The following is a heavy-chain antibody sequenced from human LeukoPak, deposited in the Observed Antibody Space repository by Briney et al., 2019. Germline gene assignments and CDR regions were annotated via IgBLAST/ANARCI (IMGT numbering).Heavy chain of an antibody. CDR2: ISSSSSYI. V-gene: IGHV3-21*01. Sequence: PGGSLRLSCAASGFTFSSYSMNWVRQAPGKGLEWVLSISSSSSYIYYADSVKGRFTISRDNAKNSLYLQMNSLRAEDTAVYYCARDRNGFGELFGYWGQGTLVTVSS. J-gene: IGHJ4*02. CDR1: GFTFSSYS. CDR3: ARDRNGFGELFGY. D-gene: IGHD3-10*01.